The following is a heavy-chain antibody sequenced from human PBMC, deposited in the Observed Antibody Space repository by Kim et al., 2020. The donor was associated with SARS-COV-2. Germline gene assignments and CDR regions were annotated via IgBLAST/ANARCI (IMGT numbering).Heavy chain of an antibody. CDR2: IYYSGST. CDR3: ARIGYSSGWYWWFDP. V-gene: IGHV4-39*01. Sequence: SETLSLTCTVSGGSISSSSYYWCWIRQPPGKGLEWIGSIYYSGSTYYNPSLKSRVTISVDTSKNQFSLKLSSVTAADTAVYYCARIGYSSGWYWWFDPWGQGTLVTVSS. D-gene: IGHD6-19*01. CDR1: GGSISSSSYY. J-gene: IGHJ5*02.